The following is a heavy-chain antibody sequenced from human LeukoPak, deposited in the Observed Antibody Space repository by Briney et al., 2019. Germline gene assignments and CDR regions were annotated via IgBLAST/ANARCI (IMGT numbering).Heavy chain of an antibody. Sequence: ASVKVSCKASGYTFISYDINWVRQATGQGLEWMGWMNPNTGNTGYAQKFQGRVTMTRNTSISTAYMELSSLRSEDTAVYYCARVREYYGSGIRPFAYWGQGTLVTVSS. CDR1: GYTFISYD. CDR2: MNPNTGNT. CDR3: ARVREYYGSGIRPFAY. V-gene: IGHV1-8*01. J-gene: IGHJ4*02. D-gene: IGHD3-10*01.